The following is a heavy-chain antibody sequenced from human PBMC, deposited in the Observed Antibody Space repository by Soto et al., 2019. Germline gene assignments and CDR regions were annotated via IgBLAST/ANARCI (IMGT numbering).Heavy chain of an antibody. CDR1: GYSINSDYC. J-gene: IGHJ4*02. D-gene: IGHD3-10*01. CDR3: AKKGYYPSGKINLFDS. V-gene: IGHV4-38-2*01. CDR2: VDHSGRT. Sequence: PSETLSLTCAVSGYSINSDYCWGWIRQPPGKGLEWIGSVDHSGRTYYSPSLRSRLTIFIDTSKNQFSLRLTSVTAADTAMYFCAKKGYYPSGKINLFDSWGPGTLVTVS.